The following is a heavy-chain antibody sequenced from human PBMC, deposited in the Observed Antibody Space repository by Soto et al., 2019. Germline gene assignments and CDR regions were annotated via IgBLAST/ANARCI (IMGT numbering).Heavy chain of an antibody. D-gene: IGHD2-15*01. CDR3: ATMGTPATGLYFFDY. CDR2: ISYSGST. CDR1: GGAISRGNYY. Sequence: QVQLQESGPGLVKPSQTLSLTCTVSGGAISRGNYYWSWIRQPPGKGLEWIGFISYSGSTYYSTSLKRRVTISVDTSKSQFSLNLSFVTAADTSVYYCATMGTPATGLYFFDYWGQGSLVTVSS. J-gene: IGHJ4*02. V-gene: IGHV4-30-4*01.